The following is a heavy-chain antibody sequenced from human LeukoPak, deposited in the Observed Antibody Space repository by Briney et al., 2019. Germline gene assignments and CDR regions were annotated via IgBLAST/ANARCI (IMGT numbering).Heavy chain of an antibody. CDR3: AREYYGSGSYYPFDY. Sequence: ASVKVSCKASGYTFTSYGISWVRQAPGQGLEWMGWISAYNGNTNYAQKLQDRVTMTTDTSTSTAYMELRSLRSDDTAVYYCAREYYGSGSYYPFDYWGQGTLVTVSS. J-gene: IGHJ4*02. CDR1: GYTFTSYG. V-gene: IGHV1-18*01. D-gene: IGHD3-10*01. CDR2: ISAYNGNT.